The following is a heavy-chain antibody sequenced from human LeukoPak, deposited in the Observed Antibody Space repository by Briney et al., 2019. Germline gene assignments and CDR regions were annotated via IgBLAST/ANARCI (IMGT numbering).Heavy chain of an antibody. CDR1: GYTFTRYY. Sequence: ASVKVSCQASGYTFTRYYMCWVRQAPGQGLEWMGRINPNSGGTNYAQKFQGRGTMTRDTSISTAYMELSRLGSDDTAVYYFAQGYCSGGSCFGGWFDPWGQGTLVTVSS. D-gene: IGHD2-15*01. V-gene: IGHV1-2*06. CDR3: AQGYCSGGSCFGGWFDP. J-gene: IGHJ5*02. CDR2: INPNSGGT.